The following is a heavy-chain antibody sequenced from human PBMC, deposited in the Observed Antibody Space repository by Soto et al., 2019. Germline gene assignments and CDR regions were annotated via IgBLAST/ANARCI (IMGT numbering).Heavy chain of an antibody. D-gene: IGHD3-3*01. V-gene: IGHV3-33*01. J-gene: IGHJ6*02. CDR1: GFTFSSFG. CDR2: IWYDGSKK. Sequence: QVQVVESGGGVVQPGRSLRLSCAASGFTFSSFGMHWVRQAPGKGLEWVSFIWYDGSKKSYGDSVKGRFTISRDNSRNTVYLQLNGLRADDTAVYYCARDASYYSLWSGYYPSRNGMDVWGQWTTVTVSS. CDR3: ARDASYYSLWSGYYPSRNGMDV.